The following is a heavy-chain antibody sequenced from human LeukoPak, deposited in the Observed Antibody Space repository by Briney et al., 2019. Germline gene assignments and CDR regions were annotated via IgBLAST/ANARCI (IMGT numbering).Heavy chain of an antibody. Sequence: ASVKVSCKASGYTFTGYYMHWVRQAPGQGLEWMGWINPNSGGTNYAQKFQGRVTMTRDTSISTAYMDLSRLRSDDTAVYFCARGGLPDERYTYGYDFDYWGQGTLVTVSS. CDR2: INPNSGGT. CDR3: ARGGLPDERYTYGYDFDY. J-gene: IGHJ4*02. D-gene: IGHD5-18*01. CDR1: GYTFTGYY. V-gene: IGHV1-2*02.